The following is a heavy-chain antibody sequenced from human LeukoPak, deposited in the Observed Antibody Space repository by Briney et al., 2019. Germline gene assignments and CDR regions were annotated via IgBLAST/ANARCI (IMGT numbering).Heavy chain of an antibody. CDR3: SRAPRQTTVTYLDY. J-gene: IGHJ4*02. CDR1: GGSISSYY. CDR2: IYYSGST. Sequence: PSETLSLTCTVSGGSISSYYWSWIRQPPGKGLEWIGYIYYSGSTNYNPSLQSRVTISVHTSKNQFSLKLSSVPAAYTAVCYCSRAPRQTTVTYLDYWGQGTLVTVPS. V-gene: IGHV4-59*01. D-gene: IGHD4-17*01.